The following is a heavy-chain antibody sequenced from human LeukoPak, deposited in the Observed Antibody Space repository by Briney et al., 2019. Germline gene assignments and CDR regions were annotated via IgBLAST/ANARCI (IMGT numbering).Heavy chain of an antibody. CDR1: GFTFSSYS. CDR3: ARLRVGYQPLRGLREGGSYFDY. Sequence: SGGSLRLSCAASGFTFSSYSMNWVRQAPGKGLEWVSSTSSSSSYIYYADSVKGRFTISRDNAKNSLYLQMNSLRAEDTAVYYCARLRVGYQPLRGLREGGSYFDYWGQGTLVTVSS. V-gene: IGHV3-21*01. D-gene: IGHD2-2*01. CDR2: TSSSSSYI. J-gene: IGHJ4*02.